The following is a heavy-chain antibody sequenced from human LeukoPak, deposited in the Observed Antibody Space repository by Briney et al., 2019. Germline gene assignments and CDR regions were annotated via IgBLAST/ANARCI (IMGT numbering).Heavy chain of an antibody. V-gene: IGHV5-51*01. J-gene: IGHJ5*02. Sequence: KVSCKASGYSFTSYWIGWVRQMPGKGLEWMGTIYPGDSDTRYSPSFQGQVTISVDKSISTAYLQWSSLKASDTAMYYCARRYTSWFDPWGQGTLVTVSS. CDR1: GYSFTSYW. CDR2: IYPGDSDT. D-gene: IGHD5-18*01. CDR3: ARRYTSWFDP.